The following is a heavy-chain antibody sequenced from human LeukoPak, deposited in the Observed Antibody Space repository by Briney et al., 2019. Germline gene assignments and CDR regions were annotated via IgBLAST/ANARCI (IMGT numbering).Heavy chain of an antibody. J-gene: IGHJ4*02. V-gene: IGHV4-34*01. CDR3: ARGLRYFPY. D-gene: IGHD3-9*01. CDR1: GGSFSGYY. CDR2: INHSGST. Sequence: SETLSLTCAVYGGSFSGYYWSWIRQPPGKGLEWIGEINHSGSTNYNPSLKSRVTISVDTSKNQFSLKLSSVTAADTAVYYCARGLRYFPYWGRGTLVTVSS.